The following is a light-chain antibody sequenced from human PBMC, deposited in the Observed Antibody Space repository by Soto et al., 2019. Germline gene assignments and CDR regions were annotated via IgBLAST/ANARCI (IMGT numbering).Light chain of an antibody. V-gene: IGLV2-14*01. J-gene: IGLJ2*01. CDR3: SSYTSTYTLL. CDR2: DVS. Sequence: QSALTQPASVSGSPGQSITISCTGISSDVGAYNYVSWYQQHPGKAPKLMIYDVSNRPSGVSNRFSGSKSGNTASLTISGLQAEDEADYYCSSYTSTYTLLFGGGTKLTV. CDR1: SSDVGAYNY.